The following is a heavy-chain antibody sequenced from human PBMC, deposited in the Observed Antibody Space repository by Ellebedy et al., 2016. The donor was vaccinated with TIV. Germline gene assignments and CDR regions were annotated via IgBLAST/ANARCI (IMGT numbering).Heavy chain of an antibody. CDR1: GYTFTSYD. D-gene: IGHD3-3*01. CDR3: AARRGGRFLEWLTY. J-gene: IGHJ4*02. Sequence: ASVKVSXXASGYTFTSYDINWVRQATGQGLEWMGWMNPNSGNTGYAQKFQERVTITRDMSTSTAYMELSSLRSEDTAVYYCAARRGGRFLEWLTYWGQGTLVTVSS. V-gene: IGHV1-8*01. CDR2: MNPNSGNT.